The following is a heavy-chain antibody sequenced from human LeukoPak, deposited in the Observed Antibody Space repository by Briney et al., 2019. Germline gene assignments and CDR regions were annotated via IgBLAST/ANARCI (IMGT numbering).Heavy chain of an antibody. V-gene: IGHV1-2*02. Sequence: ASMKVSCKASGYSFTGYYIHWVRQAPGQGLEWMGWLNPDGGVTKSAQNFQGRVTMTRDKSINTVYMELSGLTSDDTALYYCARGPNHYYYMDFWGTGTTVSVSS. CDR1: GYSFTGYY. J-gene: IGHJ6*03. D-gene: IGHD2-8*01. CDR2: LNPDGGVT. CDR3: ARGPNHYYYMDF.